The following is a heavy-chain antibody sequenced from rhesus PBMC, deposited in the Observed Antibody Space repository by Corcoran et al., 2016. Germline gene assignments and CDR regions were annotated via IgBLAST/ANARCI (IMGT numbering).Heavy chain of an antibody. J-gene: IGHJ4*01. D-gene: IGHD3-3*01. CDR2: IYSNREST. Sequence: QVQLQESGPGVVKPSETLSLTCAVAGGSISRGYYSWSWLRQPPGRGLEWIGGIYSNRESTNYNPPLKSRVTISKDTSKNQFSRKRSSVTAADTAVYYCARTTIFGVPAPDYWGQGVLVTVSS. V-gene: IGHV4S12*01. CDR1: GGSISRGYYS. CDR3: ARTTIFGVPAPDY.